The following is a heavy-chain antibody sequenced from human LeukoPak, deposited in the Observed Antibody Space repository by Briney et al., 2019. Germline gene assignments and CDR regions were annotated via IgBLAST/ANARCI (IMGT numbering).Heavy chain of an antibody. J-gene: IGHJ3*02. V-gene: IGHV3-23*01. CDR3: AKTGYSYGYGAFDI. CDR2: ISGSGGST. D-gene: IGHD5-18*01. CDR1: GFTFSSYS. Sequence: GGSLRLSCAASGFTFSSYSMNWVRQAPGKGLEWVSAISGSGGSTYYADSVKGRFTISRDNSKNTLYLQMNSLRAEDTAVYYCAKTGYSYGYGAFDIWGQGTMVTVSS.